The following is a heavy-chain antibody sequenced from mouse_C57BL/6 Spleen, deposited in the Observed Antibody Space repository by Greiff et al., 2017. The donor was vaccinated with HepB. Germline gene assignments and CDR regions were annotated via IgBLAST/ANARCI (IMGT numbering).Heavy chain of an antibody. CDR3: ARRSGYAMDD. CDR1: GYTFTSYW. J-gene: IGHJ4*01. V-gene: IGHV1-69*01. CDR2: IDPSDSYT. Sequence: QVQLQQPGAELVMPGASVKLSCKASGYTFTSYWMHWVKQRPGQGLEWIGEIDPSDSYTNYNQKFKGKSTLTVEKSSSTAYMQLSSLTSEDSAVYYCARRSGYAMDDWGQGTSVTVAS. D-gene: IGHD2-2*01.